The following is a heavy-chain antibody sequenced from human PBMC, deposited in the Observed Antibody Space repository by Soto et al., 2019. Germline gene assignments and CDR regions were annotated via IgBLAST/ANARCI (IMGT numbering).Heavy chain of an antibody. CDR3: ARDISLRHGWLPNWFDP. Sequence: GGSLRLSCAASGFTFSSYSMNWVRQAPGKGLEWVSYISSSSSTIYYADSVKGRFTISRDNAKNSLYLQMNSLRAEDTAVYYCARDISLRHGWLPNWFDPWGQGTLVTVSS. D-gene: IGHD3-22*01. V-gene: IGHV3-48*01. CDR2: ISSSSSTI. CDR1: GFTFSSYS. J-gene: IGHJ5*02.